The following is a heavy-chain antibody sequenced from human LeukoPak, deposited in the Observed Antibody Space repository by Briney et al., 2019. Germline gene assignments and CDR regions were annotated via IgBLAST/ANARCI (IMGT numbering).Heavy chain of an antibody. CDR2: SYYSGSR. Sequence: TLSLTCTVSGASINSAEYYWSWIRQHPRKALEWIVYSYYSGSRYYNPSLKSRVSISIDTSTNQFSLNLSSVTAADTAVYYCARDLGGDGFNLRNWFDPWGQGTLVTVSS. D-gene: IGHD5-24*01. J-gene: IGHJ5*02. CDR1: GASINSAEYY. CDR3: ARDLGGDGFNLRNWFDP. V-gene: IGHV4-31*03.